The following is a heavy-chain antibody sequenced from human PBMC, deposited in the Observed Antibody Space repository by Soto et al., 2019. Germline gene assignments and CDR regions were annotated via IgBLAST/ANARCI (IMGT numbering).Heavy chain of an antibody. Sequence: QVQLVESGGGVVQPGGSLRLSCAASGLTFKNYGIHWVRKAPGKGLEWVAGIWHYGSNKYYGDSVKGRFTISRDNSKNMLFMQMNSLRAENTAVYHCAREAGYQETVGRQLPHCWGQGMMVTVSS. CDR2: IWHYGSNK. CDR3: AREAGYQETVGRQLPHC. J-gene: IGHJ4*02. CDR1: GLTFKNYG. V-gene: IGHV3-33*01. D-gene: IGHD2-2*01.